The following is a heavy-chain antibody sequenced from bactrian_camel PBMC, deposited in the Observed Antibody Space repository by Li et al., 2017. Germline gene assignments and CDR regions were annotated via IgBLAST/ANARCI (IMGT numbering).Heavy chain of an antibody. D-gene: IGHD6*01. V-gene: IGHV3-3*01. J-gene: IGHJ6*01. CDR2: LDYSGRTA. CDR3: AARAYGDRWCSLSNDFHY. CDR1: GRTYTKWV. Sequence: VQLVESGGGSVQAGGALRLSCEASGRTYTKWVMGWFRQAPGKEREGLATLDYSGRTAHADSVKGRFTISQNNAKNTVFLQMNSLKPEDSGTYYCAARAYGDRWCSLSNDFHYWGQGTQVTVS.